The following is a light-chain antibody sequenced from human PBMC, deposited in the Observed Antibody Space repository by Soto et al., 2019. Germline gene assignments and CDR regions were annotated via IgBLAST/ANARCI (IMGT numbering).Light chain of an antibody. CDR2: VGTGGIVG. J-gene: IGLJ3*02. V-gene: IGLV9-49*01. Sequence: QAVLTQPPSSSASLGASVTLTCTLSSGYSSYKVDWFQQRPGKGPPFVMRVGTGGIVGSKGDGIPDRFSVLGSGLNQYLTIKNIQKEDENDSHCGTDHGSGSNFVFPVRVFGGGTKVTVL. CDR1: SGYSSYK. CDR3: GTDHGSGSNFVFPVRV.